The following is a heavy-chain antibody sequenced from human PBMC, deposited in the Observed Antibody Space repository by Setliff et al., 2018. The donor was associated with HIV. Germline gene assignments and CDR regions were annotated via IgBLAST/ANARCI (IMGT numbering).Heavy chain of an antibody. J-gene: IGHJ4*02. D-gene: IGHD1-26*01. CDR3: ARDRGYTIVGAAEGDH. Sequence: PGGSLRLSCAVSGFTFSRYAMSWVRQAPGKGLEWVSGISSTGGTTYCADSVKGRFTISRDNAKNTVYLQMNSLRAEDTAVYSCARDRGYTIVGAAEGDHWGQGSLVTAPQ. V-gene: IGHV3-23*01. CDR2: ISSTGGTT. CDR1: GFTFSRYA.